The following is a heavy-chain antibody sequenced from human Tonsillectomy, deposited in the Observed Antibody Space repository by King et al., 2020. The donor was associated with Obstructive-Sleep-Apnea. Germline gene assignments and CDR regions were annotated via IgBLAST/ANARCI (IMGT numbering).Heavy chain of an antibody. Sequence: VQLVESGGGLVQPGGSLRLSCAASGFTFGTYWMTWVRQAPGKGLGWVATIKQDGSEKYYVDSVKGRFTISRDNAKNSLYLQMNSLRDEDTAVYYCAGHLMGYSGYEPSGYWGQGTLVTVSS. J-gene: IGHJ4*02. CDR2: IKQDGSEK. V-gene: IGHV3-7*01. D-gene: IGHD5-12*01. CDR1: GFTFGTYW. CDR3: AGHLMGYSGYEPSGY.